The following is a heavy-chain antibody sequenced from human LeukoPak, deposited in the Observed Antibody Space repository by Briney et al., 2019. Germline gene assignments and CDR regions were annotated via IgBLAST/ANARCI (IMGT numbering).Heavy chain of an antibody. CDR3: KYPYCSSTSCYGAMSGMDV. CDR1: GGTFSSYA. V-gene: IGHV1-69*13. J-gene: IGHJ6*02. Sequence: ASVKVSCKASGGTFSSYAISWVRQAPGQGLEWMGGIIPIFGTANYAQKFQGSVTITADESTSTAYMELSSLRSEDTAVYYCKYPYCSSTSCYGAMSGMDVWGQGTTVTVSS. CDR2: IIPIFGTA. D-gene: IGHD2-2*01.